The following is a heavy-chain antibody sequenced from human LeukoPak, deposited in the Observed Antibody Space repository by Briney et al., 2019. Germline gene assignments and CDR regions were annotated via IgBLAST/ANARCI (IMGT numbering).Heavy chain of an antibody. CDR3: AKDGGAGCSDDWCPPDS. CDR1: GFNFGGYA. CDR2: ISWNGDRI. Sequence: LPGGSLRLSCAASGFNFGGYAMHWVRQPPGKGLEWVSGISWNGDRIGYADSVKGRFTISRDNAKSSLYLQMNSLKAEDTASYFCAKDGGAGCSDDWCPPDSWGQGTLVTVSS. D-gene: IGHD3-9*01. V-gene: IGHV3-9*01. J-gene: IGHJ4*02.